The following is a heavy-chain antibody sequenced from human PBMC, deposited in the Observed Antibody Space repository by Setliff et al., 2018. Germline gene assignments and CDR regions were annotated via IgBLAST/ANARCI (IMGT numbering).Heavy chain of an antibody. CDR2: MNAGNGNT. CDR3: ARGRAHYYFSGSSMDY. J-gene: IGHJ4*02. V-gene: IGHV1-3*01. D-gene: IGHD3-10*01. CDR1: GYTFLNYD. Sequence: ASVKVSCKASGYTFLNYDIHWVRQAPGQGLEWMGWMNAGNGNTEYSQKFKGRVTLSRDTSANIAYMELRSLTSEDTAVYYCARGRAHYYFSGSSMDYWGQGTLVTVSS.